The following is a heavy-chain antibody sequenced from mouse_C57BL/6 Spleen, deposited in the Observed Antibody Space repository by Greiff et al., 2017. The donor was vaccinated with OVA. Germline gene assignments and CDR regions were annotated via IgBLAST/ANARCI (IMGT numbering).Heavy chain of an antibody. CDR1: GYTFTSYW. D-gene: IGHD2-3*01. Sequence: QVQLQQPGAELVKPGASVKLSCKASGYTFTSYWMHWVKQRPGQGLEWIGMIHPNSGSTNYNEKFKSKATLTVVKSSSTAYMQLSSLTSEDSAVYYCARDGYYPYYYAMDYWGQGTSVTVSS. CDR2: IHPNSGST. J-gene: IGHJ4*01. CDR3: ARDGYYPYYYAMDY. V-gene: IGHV1-64*01.